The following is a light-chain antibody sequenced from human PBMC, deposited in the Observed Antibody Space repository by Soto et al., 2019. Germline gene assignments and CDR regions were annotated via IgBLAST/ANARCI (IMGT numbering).Light chain of an antibody. Sequence: EIVLTQSPGTLSLSPGERATLSCRASQSVSSSYLAWYQQKPGQAPRLLIYGASSRATGIPDRFSGSGSGTDFTLTISRLEPEDFATYYCQQSYSAPPWTFGQGTRVDI. V-gene: IGKV3-20*01. CDR2: GAS. J-gene: IGKJ1*01. CDR1: QSVSSSY. CDR3: QQSYSAPPWT.